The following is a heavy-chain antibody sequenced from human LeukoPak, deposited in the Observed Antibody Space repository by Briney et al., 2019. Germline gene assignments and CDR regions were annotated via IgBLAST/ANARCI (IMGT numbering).Heavy chain of an antibody. D-gene: IGHD1-26*01. J-gene: IGHJ4*02. V-gene: IGHV3-9*01. CDR1: GFTFDDYA. CDR2: ISWNSGSI. Sequence: PGGSLRLSCAASGFTFDDYAMHWVRQAPGKGLEWVSGISWNSGSIGYADSVKGRFTISRDNSKNTLYLQMNSLRAEDTAVYYCAKTVGATEFDYWGQGTLVTVSS. CDR3: AKTVGATEFDY.